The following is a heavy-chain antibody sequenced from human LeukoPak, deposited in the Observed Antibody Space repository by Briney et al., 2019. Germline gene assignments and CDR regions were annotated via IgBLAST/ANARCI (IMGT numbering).Heavy chain of an antibody. D-gene: IGHD6-19*01. Sequence: GGSLRLSCAASGFTFDDYGMSWVRQAPGKGLEWVSAISGSGGSTYYADSVKGRFTISRNNSKNTLYLQMNSLRAEDTAVYYCAKVGKQWLGFVDYWGQGTLVTVSS. CDR2: ISGSGGST. CDR3: AKVGKQWLGFVDY. CDR1: GFTFDDYG. V-gene: IGHV3-23*01. J-gene: IGHJ4*02.